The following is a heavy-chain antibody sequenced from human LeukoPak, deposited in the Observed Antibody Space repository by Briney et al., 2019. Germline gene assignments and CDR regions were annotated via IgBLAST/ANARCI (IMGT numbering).Heavy chain of an antibody. CDR1: GGSFSGYY. J-gene: IGHJ6*03. Sequence: SETLSLTCAVYGGSFSGYYWSWIRQPPGKGLEWIGEINHSGSTNYNPSLKSRVTISVDTSKNQFSLKLSSVTVADTAVYYCARGIPAAMLDYYYYYMDVWGKGTTVTVSS. CDR2: INHSGST. V-gene: IGHV4-34*01. D-gene: IGHD2-2*01. CDR3: ARGIPAAMLDYYYYYMDV.